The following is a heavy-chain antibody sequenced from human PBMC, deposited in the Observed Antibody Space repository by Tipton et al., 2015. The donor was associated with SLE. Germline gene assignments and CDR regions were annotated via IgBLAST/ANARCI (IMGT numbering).Heavy chain of an antibody. Sequence: RSLRLSCAASGFTFSYYTVHWVRQAPGRGLEWVAVISFDGSNKFYGDSVKGRFTISRDNSKNTLYLQMNSLRAEDTAVYYCAREWSAWRNAFDIWGQGTMVTVSS. J-gene: IGHJ3*02. D-gene: IGHD3-3*01. CDR1: GFTFSYYT. CDR3: AREWSAWRNAFDI. V-gene: IGHV3-30*04. CDR2: ISFDGSNK.